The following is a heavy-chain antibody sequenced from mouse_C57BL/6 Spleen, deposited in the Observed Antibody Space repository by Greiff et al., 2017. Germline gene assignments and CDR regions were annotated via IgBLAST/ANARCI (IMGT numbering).Heavy chain of an antibody. D-gene: IGHD2-1*01. J-gene: IGHJ4*01. CDR1: GYTFTSYW. V-gene: IGHV1-55*01. Sequence: QVQLQQPGAELVKPGASVKMSCKASGYTFTSYWITWVKQRPGQGLEWIGDIYPGSGSTNYNEKFKSKATLTVDTSSSTAYMQLSSLTSEDSAVYYCASYGNSLYYAMDYWGQGTSVTVSS. CDR3: ASYGNSLYYAMDY. CDR2: IYPGSGST.